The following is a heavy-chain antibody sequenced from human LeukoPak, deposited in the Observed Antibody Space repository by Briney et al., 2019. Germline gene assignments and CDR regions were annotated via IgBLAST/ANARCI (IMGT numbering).Heavy chain of an antibody. D-gene: IGHD2-2*01. Sequence: PGGSLRLYCAASGYTFSDSYMTWVRQAPGKGVEWVAYRSGSGHDINYSDSVKGRFTISRDNAKNSLYLQMSSLRVEDTAVYYCANGYRYCSSTRCDFDYWGQGTLVTVSS. CDR1: GYTFSDSY. V-gene: IGHV3-11*01. J-gene: IGHJ4*02. CDR3: ANGYRYCSSTRCDFDY. CDR2: RSGSGHDI.